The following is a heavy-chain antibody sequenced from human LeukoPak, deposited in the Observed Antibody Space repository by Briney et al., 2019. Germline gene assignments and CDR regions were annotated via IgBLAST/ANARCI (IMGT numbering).Heavy chain of an antibody. V-gene: IGHV3-74*01. CDR3: AKGGYGRKIDY. D-gene: IGHD6-25*01. CDR1: GFTFSSYW. J-gene: IGHJ4*02. CDR2: INTDGSST. Sequence: GGSLRLSCAASGFTFSSYWMHWVRQAPGKGLVWVSRINTDGSSTSYADSVKGRFTISRDNSKNTLYLQMNSLRAEDTAVYYCAKGGYGRKIDYWGQGTLVTVSS.